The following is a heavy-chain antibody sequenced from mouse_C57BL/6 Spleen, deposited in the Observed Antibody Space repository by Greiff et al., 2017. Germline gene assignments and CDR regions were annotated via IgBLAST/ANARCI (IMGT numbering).Heavy chain of an antibody. CDR1: GFTFSDYY. J-gene: IGHJ1*03. CDR3: ARVVYDGYNWYFDV. V-gene: IGHV5-16*01. CDR2: INYDGSST. D-gene: IGHD2-3*01. Sequence: EVKLEESEGGLVQPGSSMKLSCTASGFTFSDYYMAWVRQVPEKGLEWVANINYDGSSTYYLDSLKSRFFISRDNAKNILYLQMSSLKSEDTATYYCARVVYDGYNWYFDVWGTGTTVTVSS.